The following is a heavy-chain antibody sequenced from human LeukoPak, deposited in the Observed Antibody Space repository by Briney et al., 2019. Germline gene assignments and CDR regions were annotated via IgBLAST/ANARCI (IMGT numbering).Heavy chain of an antibody. D-gene: IGHD2-2*02. CDR1: GGTFSSYA. CDR2: IIPILGIA. Sequence: GASVKVSCKASGGTFSSYAISWVRQAPGQGLEWMGRIIPILGIANYAQKFQGRVTITADKSTSTAYMELSSLRSEDTAVYYCARGRYCSSTSCYTGGLDYWGQGTLVTVSS. V-gene: IGHV1-69*04. J-gene: IGHJ4*02. CDR3: ARGRYCSSTSCYTGGLDY.